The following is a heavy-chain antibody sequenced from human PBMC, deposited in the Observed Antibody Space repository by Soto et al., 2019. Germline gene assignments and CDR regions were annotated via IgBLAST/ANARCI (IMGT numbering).Heavy chain of an antibody. J-gene: IGHJ4*02. D-gene: IGHD4-17*01. CDR1: GGTFSSYT. Sequence: QVQLVQSGAEVKKPGSSVKVSCKASGGTFSSYTISWVRQAPGQGLEWMGRIIPVLGIANYAQKFQGRVTITADKSTSTAYMELSSLRSEDTAVYYCARGGYGDYVADWGQGTLVTVSS. V-gene: IGHV1-69*02. CDR3: ARGGYGDYVAD. CDR2: IIPVLGIA.